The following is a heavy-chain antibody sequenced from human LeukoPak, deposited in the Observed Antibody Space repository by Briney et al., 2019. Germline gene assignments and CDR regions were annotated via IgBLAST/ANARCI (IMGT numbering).Heavy chain of an antibody. CDR1: GYSENFYG. J-gene: IGHJ4*02. Sequence: ASVKVSCKTSGYSENFYGITWVRQVAGQGLEWMGWISAYNGNTNYAQKFQGRVTMTRDTSTSTVYMELSSLRSEDTAVYYCARGLGVVVTAIQFDYWGQGTLVTVSS. CDR3: ARGLGVVVTAIQFDY. D-gene: IGHD2-21*02. CDR2: ISAYNGNT. V-gene: IGHV1-18*01.